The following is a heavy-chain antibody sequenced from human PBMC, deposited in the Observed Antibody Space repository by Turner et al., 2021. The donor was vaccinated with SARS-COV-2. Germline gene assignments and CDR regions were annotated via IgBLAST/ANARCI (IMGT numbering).Heavy chain of an antibody. CDR2: IYSGGST. J-gene: IGHJ4*02. CDR3: ARGPHPRGFDY. D-gene: IGHD3-10*01. V-gene: IGHV3-53*01. CDR1: GFTVSSNY. Sequence: EVQLVVGGGGWIGTGWALRASFAVCGFTVSSNYMSWVRQAPWEGLERVVVIYSGGSTYYADSVKGRFTISRDYFKITMYRQMNSLRAEDTAVYYCARGPHPRGFDYWGQGTLVTVSS.